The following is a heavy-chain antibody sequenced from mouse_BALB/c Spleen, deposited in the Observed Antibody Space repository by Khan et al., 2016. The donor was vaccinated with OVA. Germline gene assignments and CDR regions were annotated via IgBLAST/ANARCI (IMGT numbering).Heavy chain of an antibody. CDR3: ARYFGSRFAY. CDR1: GYTFSSSW. CDR2: IYPGNDDT. D-gene: IGHD1-1*01. V-gene: IGHV1-80*01. J-gene: IGHJ3*01. Sequence: QVQLQQSGAELVRPGSSVKISCKASGYTFSSSWMNWVKHRPGQGLEWVGQIYPGNDDTYYNGKFKGKATLTADKSSRTAYMQLTSLTSEDSAVYFCARYFGSRFAYWGQGTLVTVSA.